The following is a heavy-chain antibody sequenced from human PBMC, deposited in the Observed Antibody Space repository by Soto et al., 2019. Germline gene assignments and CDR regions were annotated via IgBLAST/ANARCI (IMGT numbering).Heavy chain of an antibody. D-gene: IGHD3-10*01. J-gene: IGHJ6*02. CDR3: AKASYGSGSYDYYYGMDV. CDR1: GFTFSSYA. V-gene: IGHV3-23*01. Sequence: ESGGGLVQPGGSLRLSCAASGFTFSSYAMSWVRQAPGKGLEWVSAISGSGGSTYYADSVKGRFTISRDNSKNTLYLQMNSLRAEDTAVYYCAKASYGSGSYDYYYGMDVWGQGTTVTVSS. CDR2: ISGSGGST.